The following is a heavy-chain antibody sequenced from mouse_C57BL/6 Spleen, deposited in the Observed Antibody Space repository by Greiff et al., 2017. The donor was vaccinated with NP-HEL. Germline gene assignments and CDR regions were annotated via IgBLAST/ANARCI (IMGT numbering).Heavy chain of an antibody. D-gene: IGHD1-1*01. CDR3: ARAPPYYGSSQYYFDY. CDR1: GYTFTSYW. J-gene: IGHJ2*01. Sequence: VQLQQSGAELVKPGASVKLSCKASGYTFTSYWMHWVKQRPGQGLEWIGMIHPNSGSTNYNEKFKSKATLTVDKSSSTAYMQLSSLTSEDSAVYDCARAPPYYGSSQYYFDYWGQGTTLTVSS. V-gene: IGHV1-64*01. CDR2: IHPNSGST.